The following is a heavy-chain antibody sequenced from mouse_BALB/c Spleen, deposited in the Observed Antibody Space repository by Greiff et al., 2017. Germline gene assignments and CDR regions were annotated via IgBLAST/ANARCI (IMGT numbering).Heavy chain of an antibody. V-gene: IGHV3-2*02. CDR3: ARFDGYSDYYAMDY. Sequence: EVQRVESGPGLVKPSQSLSLTCTVTGYSITSDYAWNWIRQFPGNKLEWMGYISYSGSTSYNPSLKSRISITRDTSKNQFFLQLNSVTTEDTATYYCARFDGYSDYYAMDYWGQGTSVTVSS. J-gene: IGHJ4*01. D-gene: IGHD2-3*01. CDR2: ISYSGST. CDR1: GYSITSDYA.